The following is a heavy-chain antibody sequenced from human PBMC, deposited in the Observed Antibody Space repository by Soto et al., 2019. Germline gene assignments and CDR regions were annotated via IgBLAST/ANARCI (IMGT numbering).Heavy chain of an antibody. Sequence: XTLSLTCTVSGGSISSYYWSWIRQPPGKGLEWIGYIYYSGSTNYNPSIKSRVTISVHTSKNQFSLKLSSVTDADTSVYYCARVSPFKATGGLHWFDPWGQGTLATVSS. V-gene: IGHV4-59*01. J-gene: IGHJ5*02. D-gene: IGHD3-16*01. CDR2: IYYSGST. CDR1: GGSISSYY. CDR3: ARVSPFKATGGLHWFDP.